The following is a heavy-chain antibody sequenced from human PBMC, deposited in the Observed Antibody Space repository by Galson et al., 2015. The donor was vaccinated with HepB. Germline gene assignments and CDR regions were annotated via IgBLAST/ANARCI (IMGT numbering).Heavy chain of an antibody. CDR2: ISAYNGNT. J-gene: IGHJ3*02. CDR3: ARDLGDYYDSSGHPADALDI. V-gene: IGHV1-18*04. CDR1: GYTFTSYG. Sequence: SVKVSCKASGYTFTSYGISWVRQAPGQGLEWMGWISAYNGNTNYAQKLQGRVTMTTDTSTSTAYMELRSLRSDDTAVYYCARDLGDYYDSSGHPADALDIWGQGTMVTVSS. D-gene: IGHD3-22*01.